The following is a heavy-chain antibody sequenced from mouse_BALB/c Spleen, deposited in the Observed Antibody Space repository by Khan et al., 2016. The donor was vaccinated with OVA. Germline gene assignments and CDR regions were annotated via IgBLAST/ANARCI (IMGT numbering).Heavy chain of an antibody. CDR1: GYSFTNYG. Sequence: LVESGPEVKKPGETVKISCKTSGYSFTNYGMNWVRYAPGKGLKWMGWINTYTGEPTYADDFKGRFAFSLETSASTAYLQINNLKNEDTATYFCASGGYWYFDVWGAGTTVTVSS. CDR3: ASGGYWYFDV. V-gene: IGHV9-3-1*01. D-gene: IGHD1-1*02. CDR2: INTYTGEP. J-gene: IGHJ1*01.